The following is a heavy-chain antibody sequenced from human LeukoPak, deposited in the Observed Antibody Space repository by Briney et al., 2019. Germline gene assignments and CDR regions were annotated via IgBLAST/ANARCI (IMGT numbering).Heavy chain of an antibody. Sequence: SETLSLTCTVSGGSISSSSYYCGWIRQPPGKGLEWVGSIYYSGSTCYNPSLQSRDTISVDTSKNQFSLKLSSVTAADTAVYYCARRACTPAAIRASYYYYYMDVWGKGTTVTVSS. CDR2: IYYSGST. J-gene: IGHJ6*03. D-gene: IGHD2-2*02. CDR1: GGSISSSSYY. V-gene: IGHV4-39*01. CDR3: ARRACTPAAIRASYYYYYMDV.